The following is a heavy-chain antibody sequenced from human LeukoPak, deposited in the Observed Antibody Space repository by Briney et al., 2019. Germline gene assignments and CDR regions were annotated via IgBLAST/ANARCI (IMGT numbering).Heavy chain of an antibody. D-gene: IGHD3-3*01. J-gene: IGHJ6*02. Sequence: AGSLRLSCAASGFTLSSYEMNWVRQAPGKGLEWVSYISSSGNIINHADSVKGRLTISRDNAKNSLYLQMNSLRAEDTAVYYCARGLLEWLFTGLYYYYGMDVWGQGTTVTVSS. V-gene: IGHV3-48*03. CDR1: GFTLSSYE. CDR3: ARGLLEWLFTGLYYYYGMDV. CDR2: ISSSGNII.